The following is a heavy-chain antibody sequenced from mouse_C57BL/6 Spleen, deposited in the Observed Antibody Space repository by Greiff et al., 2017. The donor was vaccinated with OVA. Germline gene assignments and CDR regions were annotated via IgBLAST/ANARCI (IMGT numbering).Heavy chain of an antibody. J-gene: IGHJ1*03. Sequence: VKLQQPGAELVKPGASVKLSCKASGYTFTSYWMHWVKQRPGQGLEWIGMIHPNSGSTNYNEKFKSKATLTVDKSSSTSYMQLSSLTSEDSAVYCCARDDYEGYFDVWGTGTTVTVSS. D-gene: IGHD2-4*01. CDR1: GYTFTSYW. CDR2: IHPNSGST. V-gene: IGHV1-64*01. CDR3: ARDDYEGYFDV.